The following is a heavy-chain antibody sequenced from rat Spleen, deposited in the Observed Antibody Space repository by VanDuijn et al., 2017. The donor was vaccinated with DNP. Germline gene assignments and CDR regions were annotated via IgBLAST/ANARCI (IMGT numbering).Heavy chain of an antibody. V-gene: IGHV5-20*01. J-gene: IGHJ3*01. Sequence: EVKFVESGGGLVQPGRSLKLSCAASGFTFSDYYMAWVRQAPAKGLEWVASISHNGRNTYYRDSVKGRFTISRDNTKSSLYLEMDSLRSEDTATYYCVRRGGKGLFSKWGQGTLVTVSS. D-gene: IGHD3-1*01. CDR3: VRRGGKGLFSK. CDR2: ISHNGRNT. CDR1: GFTFSDYY.